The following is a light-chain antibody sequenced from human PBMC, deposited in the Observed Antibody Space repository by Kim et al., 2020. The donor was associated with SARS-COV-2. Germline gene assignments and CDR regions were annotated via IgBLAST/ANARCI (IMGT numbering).Light chain of an antibody. CDR2: YAS. CDR1: RNIGTF. Sequence: VSPDARVTVTGRASRNIGTFLRRYQQKPNQSPKLLIKYASQPISGVPSRFSGSGSGTEFNLTINSLEAEDVAAHFCQQSSSPPYTFGQGTKLEI. CDR3: QQSSSPPYT. J-gene: IGKJ2*01. V-gene: IGKV6D-21*02.